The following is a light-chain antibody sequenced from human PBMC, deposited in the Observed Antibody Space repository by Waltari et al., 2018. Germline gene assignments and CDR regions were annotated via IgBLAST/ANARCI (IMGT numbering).Light chain of an antibody. CDR1: RKNVGNQE. Sequence: QAGLTQPPSVSKGLRQTATLSCTGNRKNVGNQEGAWLQQHQGQPPKLLSYRNNNRPSGISDRFSASRSGNTAFLTISGLQPEDEADYYCSAWDSDLTVYVFGTGTKVTVL. CDR2: RNN. V-gene: IGLV10-54*04. J-gene: IGLJ1*01. CDR3: SAWDSDLTVYV.